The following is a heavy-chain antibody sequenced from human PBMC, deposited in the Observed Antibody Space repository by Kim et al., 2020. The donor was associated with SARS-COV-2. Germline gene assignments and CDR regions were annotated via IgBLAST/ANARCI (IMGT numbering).Heavy chain of an antibody. V-gene: IGHV3-33*01. Sequence: GGSLRLSCAASGFTFSSYGMHWVRQAPGKGLEWVAVIWYDGSNKYYADSVKGRFTISRDNSKNTLYLQMNSLRAEDTAVYYCARATGYSSGWYSRYYYYMDVWGKGTTVTVSS. CDR2: IWYDGSNK. J-gene: IGHJ6*03. CDR1: GFTFSSYG. D-gene: IGHD6-19*01. CDR3: ARATGYSSGWYSRYYYYMDV.